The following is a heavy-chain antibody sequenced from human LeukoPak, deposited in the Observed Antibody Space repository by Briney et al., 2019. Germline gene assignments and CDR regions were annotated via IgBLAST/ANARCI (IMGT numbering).Heavy chain of an antibody. V-gene: IGHV3-23*01. CDR1: GFTFSSYD. J-gene: IGHJ4*02. Sequence: GGSLRLSCAASGFTFSSYDMTWVRQAPGRGLEWVSSIRPSGDNTYYGDSVKGRFTISRDNSKNSLYLQMNSLRAEDAAVYYCARAEYYYDSSGYRYFDYWGQGTLVTVSS. CDR3: ARAEYYYDSSGYRYFDY. D-gene: IGHD3-22*01. CDR2: IRPSGDNT.